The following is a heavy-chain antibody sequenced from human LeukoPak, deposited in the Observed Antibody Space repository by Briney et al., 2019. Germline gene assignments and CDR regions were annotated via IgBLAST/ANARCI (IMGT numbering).Heavy chain of an antibody. CDR1: GFTFSSYA. CDR3: AKQPYCGGDCYSNPEVVSLPFYYFDY. CDR2: ISGSGGST. V-gene: IGHV3-23*01. D-gene: IGHD2-21*02. J-gene: IGHJ4*02. Sequence: PGGSLRLSCAASGFTFSSYAMSWVRQAPGKGLEWVSAISGSGGSTYYADSVKGRFTISRDKSKNTLYLQMNSLRAEDTAVYHCAKQPYCGGDCYSNPEVVSLPFYYFDYWGQGTLVTVSS.